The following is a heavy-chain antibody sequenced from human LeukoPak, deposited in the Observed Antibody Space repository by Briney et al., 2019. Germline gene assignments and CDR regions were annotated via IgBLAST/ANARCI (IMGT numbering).Heavy chain of an antibody. CDR1: GYIFSNFG. V-gene: IGHV1-18*01. CDR2: ISAYNNNA. D-gene: IGHD6-13*01. Sequence: ATVKVSCKASGYIFSNFGVMWVRQAPGQGLEWLGWISAYNNNANYAQKLQGRLILTTDTSTNTAYMELRSLRSDDTAVYYCARDLGSGIAEPFDHWGQGTLVAVSS. CDR3: ARDLGSGIAEPFDH. J-gene: IGHJ4*02.